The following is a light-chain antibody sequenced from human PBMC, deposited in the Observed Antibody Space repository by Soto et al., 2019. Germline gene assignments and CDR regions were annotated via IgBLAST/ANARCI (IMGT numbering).Light chain of an antibody. CDR3: SSYPSSSTL. CDR1: SSDVGGYNY. Sequence: QSVLTQPASVSGSPGQSITISCTGTSSDVGGYNYVSWYQQHPGKAPKLMIYAVTDRPSGVSSRFSGSKSGNAASLTVSGLQAEDEADCYWSSYPSSSTLFGTGSKLTVL. CDR2: AVT. J-gene: IGLJ1*01. V-gene: IGLV2-14*01.